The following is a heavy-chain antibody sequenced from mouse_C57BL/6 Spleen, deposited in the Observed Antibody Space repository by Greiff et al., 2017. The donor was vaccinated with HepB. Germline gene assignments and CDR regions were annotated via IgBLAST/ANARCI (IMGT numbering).Heavy chain of an antibody. CDR2: ISSGSSTI. J-gene: IGHJ4*01. D-gene: IGHD2-10*01. CDR1: GFTFSDYG. CDR3: ARRFPTYYAMDY. Sequence: EVQLQESGGGLVKPGGSLKLSCAASGFTFSDYGMHWVRQAPEKGLEWVAYISSGSSTIYYADTVKGRFTISRDNAKNTLFLQMTSLRSEDTAMYYCARRFPTYYAMDYWGQGTSVTVSS. V-gene: IGHV5-17*01.